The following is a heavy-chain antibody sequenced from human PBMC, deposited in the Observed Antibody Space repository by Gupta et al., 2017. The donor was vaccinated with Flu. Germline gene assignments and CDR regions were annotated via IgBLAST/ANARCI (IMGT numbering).Heavy chain of an antibody. J-gene: IGHJ4*02. CDR2: INHSGST. CDR1: YY. CDR3: ARGASEGGIAAHRLDY. V-gene: IGHV4-34*01. Sequence: YYWSWIRQPPGKGLEWIGEINHSGSTNYNPSLKSRVTISVDTSKNQFSLKLSSVTAADTAVYYCARGASEGGIAAHRLDYWGQGTLVTVSS. D-gene: IGHD6-13*01.